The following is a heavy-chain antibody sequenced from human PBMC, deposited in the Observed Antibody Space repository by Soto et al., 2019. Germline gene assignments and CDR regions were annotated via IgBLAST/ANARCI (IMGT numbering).Heavy chain of an antibody. CDR3: ARDRARRGMDV. J-gene: IGHJ6*02. V-gene: IGHV4-59*01. CDR1: GGSISSYY. CDR2: IYYSGST. D-gene: IGHD3-10*01. Sequence: SETLSLTCTVSGGSISSYYWSWIRQPPGKGLEWIGYIYYSGSTNYNPSLKSRVTISVDTSKNQFSLKLSSVTAADTAVYYCARDRARRGMDVWGQGTTVTVSS.